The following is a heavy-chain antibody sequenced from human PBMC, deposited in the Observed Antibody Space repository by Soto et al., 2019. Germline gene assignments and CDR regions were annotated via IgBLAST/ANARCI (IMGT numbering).Heavy chain of an antibody. J-gene: IGHJ4*02. D-gene: IGHD4-17*01. CDR2: IYPGDSDT. Sequence: GESLKISCKGSGYSFTSYWIGWVRQMPGKGLEWMGIIYPGDSDTRYSPSFQGQVTISADKSISTAYLQWSSLKASDTAMYYRARHDYGDQRTRYYFDYWGQGTLVTVSS. V-gene: IGHV5-51*01. CDR3: ARHDYGDQRTRYYFDY. CDR1: GYSFTSYW.